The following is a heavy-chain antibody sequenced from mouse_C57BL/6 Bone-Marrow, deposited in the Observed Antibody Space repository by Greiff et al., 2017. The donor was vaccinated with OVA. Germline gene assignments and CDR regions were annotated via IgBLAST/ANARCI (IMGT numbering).Heavy chain of an antibody. CDR3: ARRWLLGPLDY. V-gene: IGHV15-2*01. CDR2: ILPSIGRT. Sequence: QVQLQQSGSELRSPGSSVKLSCKDFDSEVFPIAYMSWVRQKPGHGFEWIGGILPSIGRTIYGEKFEDNATLDADTLSNTAYLELNSLTSEDSAIYYCARRWLLGPLDYWGQGTTLTVSS. CDR1: DSEVFPIAY. J-gene: IGHJ2*01. D-gene: IGHD2-3*01.